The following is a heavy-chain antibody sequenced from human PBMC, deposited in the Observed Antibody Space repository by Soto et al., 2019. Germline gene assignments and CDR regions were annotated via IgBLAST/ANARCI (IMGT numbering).Heavy chain of an antibody. J-gene: IGHJ6*02. CDR3: ARKSEQLVADYYYYYGMDV. V-gene: IGHV1-69*13. CDR1: GGTFSSYA. CDR2: IIPIFGTA. Sequence: GASVKVSCKASGGTFSSYAISWVRQAPGQGLEWMGGIIPIFGTANYAQKFQGRVTITAGESTSTAYMELSSLRSEDTAVYYCARKSEQLVADYYYYYGMDVWGQGTTVTVSS. D-gene: IGHD6-6*01.